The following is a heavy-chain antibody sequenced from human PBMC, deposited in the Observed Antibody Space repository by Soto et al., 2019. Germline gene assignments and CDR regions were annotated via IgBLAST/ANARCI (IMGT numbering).Heavy chain of an antibody. Sequence: QVQLQESGPGLVKPSETLSLTCTVSGGSISSYYWSWIRQPPGKGLEWIGYIYYSGSTNYNPSLRSRVTISVDTSKNQFPLKLSSVTAADTAVYYCASGPDYYGSGSYPDYYYMDVWGKGTTVTVSS. V-gene: IGHV4-59*01. CDR2: IYYSGST. J-gene: IGHJ6*03. CDR1: GGSISSYY. CDR3: ASGPDYYGSGSYPDYYYMDV. D-gene: IGHD3-10*01.